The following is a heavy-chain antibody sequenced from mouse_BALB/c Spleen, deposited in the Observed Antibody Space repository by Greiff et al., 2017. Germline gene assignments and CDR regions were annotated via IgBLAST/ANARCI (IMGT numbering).Heavy chain of an antibody. V-gene: IGHV5-6*01. J-gene: IGHJ4*01. D-gene: IGHD2-14*01. CDR1: GFTFSSYG. Sequence: EVQVVESGGDLVKPGGSLKLSCAASGFTFSSYGMSWVRQTPDKRLEWVATISSGGSYTYYPDSVKGRFTISRDNAKNTLYLQMSSLKSEDTAMYYCARRDRYSYAMDYWGQGTSVTVSS. CDR2: ISSGGSYT. CDR3: ARRDRYSYAMDY.